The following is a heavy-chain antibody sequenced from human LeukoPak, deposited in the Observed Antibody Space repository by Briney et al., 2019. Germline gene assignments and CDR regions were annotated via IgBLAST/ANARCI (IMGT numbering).Heavy chain of an antibody. CDR2: INPHSGDT. D-gene: IGHD2-21*02. Sequence: ASVKVSSKAFGYTFTSYYMHWVRQAPGQGPEWMGWINPHSGDTNYAHKFQGRVTMTRDTSISTAYMELSRLRSDDTAVYYCARTAYCGGDCLYYFDYWGQGTLVTVSS. J-gene: IGHJ4*02. CDR3: ARTAYCGGDCLYYFDY. CDR1: GYTFTSYY. V-gene: IGHV1-2*07.